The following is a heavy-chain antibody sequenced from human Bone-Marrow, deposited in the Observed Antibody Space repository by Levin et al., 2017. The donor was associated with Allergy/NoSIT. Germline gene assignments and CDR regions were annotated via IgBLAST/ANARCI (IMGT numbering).Heavy chain of an antibody. CDR2: FDPENGET. V-gene: IGHV1-24*01. D-gene: IGHD6-6*01. CDR1: GYTLIELS. J-gene: IGHJ4*02. Sequence: ASVKVSCKVSGYTLIELSMHWVRQAPGKGLEWMGGFDPENGETVYAQKFQGRVTMTEDSSTDTAYMDLSSLRSEDTAVYYWAGSSSGTGQFDHWGQGTLVTVSS. CDR3: AGSSSGTGQFDH.